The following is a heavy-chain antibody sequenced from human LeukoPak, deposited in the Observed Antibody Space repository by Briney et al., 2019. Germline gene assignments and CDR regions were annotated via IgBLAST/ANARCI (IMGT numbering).Heavy chain of an antibody. CDR3: ARNGKGSYYYGMDV. D-gene: IGHD2-8*01. CDR1: GFTFSSYG. J-gene: IGHJ6*02. Sequence: GRSLRLSCAASGFTFSSYGMHWVRQAPGKGLEWLAVIWYDGSNKYYADSVKGRFTISRDNSKNTLYLQMNSLRAEDTAVYYCARNGKGSYYYGMDVWGQGTTVTVSS. CDR2: IWYDGSNK. V-gene: IGHV3-33*01.